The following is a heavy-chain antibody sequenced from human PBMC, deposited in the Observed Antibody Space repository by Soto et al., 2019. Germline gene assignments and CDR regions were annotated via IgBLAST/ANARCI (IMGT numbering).Heavy chain of an antibody. V-gene: IGHV4-34*01. CDR2: GKDGGST. Sequence: QVQLQQWGAGLLKPSETLSRTCTVNGGSLTGYYWSWILQPPGKGLERIGEGKDGGSTNYSPSLRGRVSISADTSKNHFSLRLNSVTAADTAVYFCARGQEGIVATHWDQGALVNVSS. J-gene: IGHJ4*02. CDR3: ARGQEGIVATH. D-gene: IGHD5-12*01. CDR1: GGSLTGYY.